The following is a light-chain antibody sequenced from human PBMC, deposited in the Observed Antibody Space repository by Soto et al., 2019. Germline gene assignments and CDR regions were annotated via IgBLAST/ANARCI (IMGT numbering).Light chain of an antibody. CDR1: QSLLYNNTYNY. CDR3: MQARQSLT. J-gene: IGKJ5*01. V-gene: IGKV2-28*01. CDR2: FGS. Sequence: EIVMTQSPLTLPVTPGEPASICCRSSQSLLYNNTYNYLDWYVQKPGQSPQLLIYFGSNRAPGVPDRFSGSGSGTDFTLKINRVEAEDVGTYYCMQARQSLTFGQGTRLEIK.